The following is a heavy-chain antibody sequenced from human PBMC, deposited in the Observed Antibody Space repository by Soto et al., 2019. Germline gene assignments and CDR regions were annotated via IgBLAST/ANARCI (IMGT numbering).Heavy chain of an antibody. CDR1: GGSISGGGYY. V-gene: IGHV4-31*03. J-gene: IGHJ4*02. D-gene: IGHD3-22*01. CDR3: ARLDDSSGNYPFDF. CDR2: VYYSGTT. Sequence: SEPLSLTCTVSGGSISGGGYYWRWIGQRPGKGLEWIGHVYYSGTTYSNPSLRSRISLSVDTSYNHFSRKLSALTAADTPIYFDARLDDSSGNYPFDFSGQGIPVTVPS.